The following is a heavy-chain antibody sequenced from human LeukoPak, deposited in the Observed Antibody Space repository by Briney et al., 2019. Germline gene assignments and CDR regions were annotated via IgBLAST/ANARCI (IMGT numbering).Heavy chain of an antibody. CDR1: GYTFTGYH. Sequence: ASVKVSCKASGYTFTGYHIHWVRQAPGQGLEWVGRINPNSGDTNYAQKFQGRVTMTRDTSISTAYMELSRLRSDDTAVYYCARDYCSSTSCLFDYWGQGILVTVSS. CDR2: INPNSGDT. V-gene: IGHV1-2*06. J-gene: IGHJ4*02. D-gene: IGHD2-2*01. CDR3: ARDYCSSTSCLFDY.